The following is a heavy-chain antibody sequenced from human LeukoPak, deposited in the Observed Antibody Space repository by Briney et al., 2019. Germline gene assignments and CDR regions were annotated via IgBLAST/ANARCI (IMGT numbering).Heavy chain of an antibody. D-gene: IGHD6-19*01. CDR2: INHSGST. CDR3: ARESVYSSGWYRPFDY. CDR1: GGSFSGYY. Sequence: SETLSLTCAVYGGSFSGYYWSWIRQPPGKGLEWIGEINHSGSTNYNPSLKSRVTISVDTSKNQFSLKLSPVTAADTAVYYCARESVYSSGWYRPFDYWGQGTLVTVSS. V-gene: IGHV4-34*01. J-gene: IGHJ4*02.